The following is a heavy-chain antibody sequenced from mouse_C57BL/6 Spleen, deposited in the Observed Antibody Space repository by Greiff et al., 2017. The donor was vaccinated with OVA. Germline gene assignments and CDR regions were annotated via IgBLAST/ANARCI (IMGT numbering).Heavy chain of an antibody. D-gene: IGHD3-2*02. CDR2: IDPSDSYT. V-gene: IGHV1-50*01. Sequence: QVQLQQPGAELVKPGASVKLSCKASGYTFTSYWMQWVKQRPGQGLEWIGEIDPSDSYTNYNQKFKGKATLTVDTSSSTAYMQLSSLTSEDSAVYYCARGEGAQARRFDYWGQGTTLTVFS. CDR1: GYTFTSYW. CDR3: ARGEGAQARRFDY. J-gene: IGHJ2*01.